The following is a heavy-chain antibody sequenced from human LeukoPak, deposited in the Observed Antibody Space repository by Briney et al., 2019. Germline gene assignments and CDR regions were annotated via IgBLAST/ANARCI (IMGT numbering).Heavy chain of an antibody. CDR2: ISPKSGVT. D-gene: IGHD6-19*01. V-gene: IGHV1-2*02. CDR1: AYTLSGYY. CDR3: ARRIAVAGSPVYYFDY. Sequence: GATVKVSCKASAYTLSGYYMHWVRQAPGQGLEWMGCISPKSGVTNYAQKFQGRVTMTWDTSINTTFMELSRLRSDDTAVYYCARRIAVAGSPVYYFDYWGQGTLVTVSS. J-gene: IGHJ4*02.